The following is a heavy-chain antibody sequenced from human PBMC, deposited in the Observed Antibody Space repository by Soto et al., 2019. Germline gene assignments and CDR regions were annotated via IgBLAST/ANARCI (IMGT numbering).Heavy chain of an antibody. Sequence: PGGSLRLSCAASGFTFSSYAMSWVRQAPGKGLEWVSAISGSGGSTYYADSVKGRFTISRDNSKNTLYLQMNSLRAEDTAVYYCAKTRVYYDILTGYYSCDYWGQGTLVTVSS. J-gene: IGHJ4*02. CDR2: ISGSGGST. CDR3: AKTRVYYDILTGYYSCDY. V-gene: IGHV3-23*01. D-gene: IGHD3-9*01. CDR1: GFTFSSYA.